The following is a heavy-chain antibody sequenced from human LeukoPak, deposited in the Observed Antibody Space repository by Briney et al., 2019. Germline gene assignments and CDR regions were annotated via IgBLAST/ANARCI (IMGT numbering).Heavy chain of an antibody. J-gene: IGHJ4*02. CDR2: ISSSGGST. CDR3: AKDLWRAECSSTRCYTGNFDY. D-gene: IGHD2-2*02. CDR1: GLTFSSSA. V-gene: IGHV3-23*01. Sequence: GGSLTLSCAASGLTFSSSAMSWVRQAPGKGLEWVSVISSSGGSTYYADSVKGRFTISRDNSKNTLYLQMNSLRAEDTAVYYCAKDLWRAECSSTRCYTGNFDYWGQGTLVTVSS.